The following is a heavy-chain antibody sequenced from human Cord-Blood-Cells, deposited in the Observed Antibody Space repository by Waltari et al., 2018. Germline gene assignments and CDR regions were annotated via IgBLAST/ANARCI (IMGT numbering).Heavy chain of an antibody. CDR1: GGSISSSSSY. Sequence: QLQLQESGPGLVKPSETLSLTCTVSGGSISSSSSYWGWIRQPPGKGLEWIGSIYYSGSTYYNPSLKSRVTISVDTSKNQFSLKLSSVTAADTAVYYCARGNVLRFLEWLLPLDYWGQGTLVTVSS. V-gene: IGHV4-39*01. J-gene: IGHJ4*02. D-gene: IGHD3-3*01. CDR3: ARGNVLRFLEWLLPLDY. CDR2: IYYSGST.